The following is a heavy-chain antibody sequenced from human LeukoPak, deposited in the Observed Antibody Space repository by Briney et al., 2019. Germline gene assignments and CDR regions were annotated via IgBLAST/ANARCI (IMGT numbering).Heavy chain of an antibody. V-gene: IGHV4-34*01. CDR3: ASSMVYGRWFDP. Sequence: PSETLSLTCAVYGGSFCVYYWSWIRQPPGKGLEWVGEINHSGSTNYNPSLKSRVTISVDTSKTQFSLKLSSVTAADTAVYYCASSMVYGRWFDPWGQGTLVTVSS. CDR2: INHSGST. J-gene: IGHJ5*02. D-gene: IGHD2-8*01. CDR1: GGSFCVYY.